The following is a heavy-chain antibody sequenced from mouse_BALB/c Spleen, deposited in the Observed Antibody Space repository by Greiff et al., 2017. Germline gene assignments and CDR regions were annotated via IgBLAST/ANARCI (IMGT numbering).Heavy chain of an antibody. CDR3: ASYGSSYNY. Sequence: VKLVESGAELAKPGASVKMSCKASGYTFTSYWMHWVKQRPGQGLEWIGYINPSTGYTEYNQKFKDKATLTADKSSSTAYMQLSSLTSEDSAVYYCASYGSSYNYWGQGTTLTVSS. CDR1: GYTFTSYW. V-gene: IGHV1-7*01. J-gene: IGHJ2*01. D-gene: IGHD1-1*01. CDR2: INPSTGYT.